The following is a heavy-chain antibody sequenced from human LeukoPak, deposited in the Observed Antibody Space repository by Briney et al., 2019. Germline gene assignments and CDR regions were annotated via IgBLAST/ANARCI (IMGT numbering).Heavy chain of an antibody. Sequence: PGGSLRLSCAASGFTFSSYEMNWVRQAPGKGLKWVSYISSSGSTIYYADSVKGRFTISRDSAKNSLYLQMNSLRAEDTAVYYCASSFYDSSGYYGLWYWGQGTLVTVSS. J-gene: IGHJ4*02. CDR1: GFTFSSYE. CDR2: ISSSGSTI. D-gene: IGHD3-22*01. CDR3: ASSFYDSSGYYGLWY. V-gene: IGHV3-48*03.